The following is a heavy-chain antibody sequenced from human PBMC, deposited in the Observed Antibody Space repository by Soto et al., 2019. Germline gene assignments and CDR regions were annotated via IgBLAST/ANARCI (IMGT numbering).Heavy chain of an antibody. V-gene: IGHV3-23*01. D-gene: IGHD3-16*01. CDR2: ISGSGGST. J-gene: IGHJ6*02. CDR3: ARDLGGPTTYYYAMDV. Sequence: GGSLRLSCAASGFTFSSYAMSWVRQAPGKGLEWVSAISGSGGSTYYADSVKGRFTISRDNSKNTLYLQMNSLRADDTAVYYCARDLGGPTTYYYAMDVWGQGTTVTVSS. CDR1: GFTFSSYA.